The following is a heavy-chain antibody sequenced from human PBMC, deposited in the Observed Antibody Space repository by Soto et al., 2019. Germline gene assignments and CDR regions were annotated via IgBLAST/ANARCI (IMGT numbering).Heavy chain of an antibody. CDR2: ISYDGSNK. J-gene: IGHJ6*02. V-gene: IGHV3-30-3*01. Sequence: GGSLRLSCAASGFTFSSYAMHWVRQAPGKGLEWVAVISYDGSNKYYADSVKGRFTISRDNSKNTLYLQMNSLRAEDTAVYYCARDRDVLYYYYYYGMDVWGQGTTVTVSS. CDR3: ARDRDVLYYYYYYGMDV. D-gene: IGHD3-9*01. CDR1: GFTFSSYA.